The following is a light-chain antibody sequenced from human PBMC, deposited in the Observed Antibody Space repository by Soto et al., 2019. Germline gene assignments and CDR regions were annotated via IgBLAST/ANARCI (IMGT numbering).Light chain of an antibody. CDR2: GVS. J-gene: IGLJ1*01. V-gene: IGLV2-14*01. CDR3: NSYTNTAARV. CDR1: SEDVGAHNF. Sequence: QSVLTQPASVSGSPGQSITISCTGTSEDVGAHNFVSWYQQHPGKAPKVLIYGVSIRPSGVSYRFSASKSGNTAYLTISGLQPEDEADYYFNSYTNTAARVFGTATKVTVL.